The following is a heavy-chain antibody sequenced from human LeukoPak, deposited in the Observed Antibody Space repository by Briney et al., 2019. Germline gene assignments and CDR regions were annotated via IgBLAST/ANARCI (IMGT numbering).Heavy chain of an antibody. CDR1: GGSISSGGYY. D-gene: IGHD2-2*01. J-gene: IGHJ5*02. CDR3: ARDRAPMPFDP. CDR2: IYYSGST. Sequence: PSQTLSLTCTVSGGSISSGGYYWSCIRQHRRKGLEWIGYIYYSGSTYYNPSLKSRVTISVDTSKNQFSLKLSSVTAADTAVYYCARDRAPMPFDPWGQGTLVTVSS. V-gene: IGHV4-31*03.